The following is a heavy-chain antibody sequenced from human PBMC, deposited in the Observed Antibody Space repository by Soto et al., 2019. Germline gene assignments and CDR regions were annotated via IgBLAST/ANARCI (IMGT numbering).Heavy chain of an antibody. CDR3: ARDWAHSSSNLDY. CDR2: MSAYNGNT. CDR1: GYSFSIYG. D-gene: IGHD6-6*01. V-gene: IGHV1-18*04. Sequence: QVQLVQSGGEVKKPGASVKVSCKASGYSFSIYGISWVRQAPGQGLEWMAWMSAYNGNTNYAQKFQGRLTVTTDTSTSTAYMELRGLKSDDTAVYYCARDWAHSSSNLDYWGQGTLVTVSS. J-gene: IGHJ4*02.